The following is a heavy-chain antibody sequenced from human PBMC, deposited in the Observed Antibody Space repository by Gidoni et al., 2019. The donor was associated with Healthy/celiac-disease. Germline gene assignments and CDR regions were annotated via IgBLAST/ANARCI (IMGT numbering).Heavy chain of an antibody. CDR2: IFGTA. V-gene: IGHV1-69*01. CDR3: ARGPPVVVVAADYGMDV. D-gene: IGHD2-15*01. Sequence: IFGTANYAQKFQGRVTITADESTSTAYMELSSLRSEDTAVYYCARGPPVVVVAADYGMDVWGQGTTVTVSS. J-gene: IGHJ6*02.